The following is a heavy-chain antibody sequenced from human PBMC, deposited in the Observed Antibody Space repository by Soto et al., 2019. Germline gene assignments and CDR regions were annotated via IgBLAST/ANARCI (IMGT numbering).Heavy chain of an antibody. CDR3: ARVDDIVAARVFDY. Sequence: GASVKVSCKASGYTFTGYYMHWVRQAPGQGLEWMGWINPNSGGTNYAQKFQGRVTMTRDTSISTAYMELSRLRSDDTAVYYCARVDDIVAARVFDYWGQGTLVTVSS. J-gene: IGHJ4*02. D-gene: IGHD1-26*01. CDR1: GYTFTGYY. CDR2: INPNSGGT. V-gene: IGHV1-2*02.